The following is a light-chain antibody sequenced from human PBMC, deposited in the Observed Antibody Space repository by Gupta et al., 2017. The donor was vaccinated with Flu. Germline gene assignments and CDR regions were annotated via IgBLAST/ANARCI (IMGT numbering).Light chain of an antibody. CDR1: SSDIGTYKY. CDR3: SSYTNTNTLVV. Sequence: SALTQPASVSGSPGQSITISCTGTSSDIGTYKYVSWYQQDPGTAHELMIFEVNNRPSAVATRFSGSKSGNTASLTIAGLQAEDEAVYFCSSYTNTNTLVVFGGGTKLTVL. J-gene: IGLJ2*01. CDR2: EVN. V-gene: IGLV2-14*01.